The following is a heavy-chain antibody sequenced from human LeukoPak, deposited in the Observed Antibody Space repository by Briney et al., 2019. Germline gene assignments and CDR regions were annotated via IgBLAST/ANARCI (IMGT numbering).Heavy chain of an antibody. V-gene: IGHV1-2*02. CDR2: INPNSGGT. D-gene: IGHD2-21*01. Sequence: ASVKVSCKASGYTFTGYYMHWVRQAPGQGREWMGWINPNSGGTNYAQKFQGRVTMTRDTSISTAYMELSRLRSDDTAVYYCARVMGTYCGGDCYSGFDYWGQGTLVTVSS. CDR1: GYTFTGYY. CDR3: ARVMGTYCGGDCYSGFDY. J-gene: IGHJ4*02.